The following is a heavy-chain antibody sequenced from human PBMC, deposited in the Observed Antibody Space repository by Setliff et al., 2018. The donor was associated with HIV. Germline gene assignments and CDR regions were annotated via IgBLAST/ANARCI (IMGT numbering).Heavy chain of an antibody. V-gene: IGHV4-39*01. Sequence: SETLSLTCKVSGAAVTSSAFYWAWIRQPPGKGLEWIGEINHSGSTNYNPSLKSRVTISVDTSKNQFSLKLSSVTAADTAVYYCATADYIYGRNVFDYWGQGSLVTVSS. CDR3: ATADYIYGRNVFDY. CDR2: INHSGST. D-gene: IGHD5-18*01. J-gene: IGHJ4*02. CDR1: GAAVTSSAFY.